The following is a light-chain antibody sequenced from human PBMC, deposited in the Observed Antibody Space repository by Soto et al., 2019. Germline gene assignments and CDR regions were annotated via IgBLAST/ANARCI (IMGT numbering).Light chain of an antibody. V-gene: IGKV3-20*01. Sequence: IVLTQSPVTLSLSPGERATLSCRASQNISSYLIWYQQKPGQGPRLLVYRASTRTLGIPARFSGSGSGTEFTLTISRLEPEDSAVYYCQQYGSSSLTFGGGTKVDIK. CDR2: RAS. CDR3: QQYGSSSLT. J-gene: IGKJ4*01. CDR1: QNISSY.